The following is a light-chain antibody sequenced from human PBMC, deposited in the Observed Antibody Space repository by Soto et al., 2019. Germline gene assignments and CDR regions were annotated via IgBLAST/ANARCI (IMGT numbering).Light chain of an antibody. CDR2: DAS. CDR3: QQRSNWPPGYT. J-gene: IGKJ2*01. CDR1: QSVTSSY. V-gene: IGKV3-11*02. Sequence: EIVLTQSPGTLSLSPGERATLSCRASQSVTSSYLAWYQQRRGQAPRLLIYDASNRATGIPARFSGSGSGRDFPLTISSLEPEDFAVYYCQQRSNWPPGYTFGQGTKLEIK.